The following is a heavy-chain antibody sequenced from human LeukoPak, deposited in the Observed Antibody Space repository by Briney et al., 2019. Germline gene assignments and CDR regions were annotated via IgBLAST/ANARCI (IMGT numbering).Heavy chain of an antibody. D-gene: IGHD3-22*01. CDR2: IIPIFGTA. Sequence: ASVKVSCKASGGTFSSYAISWVRQAPRQGLEWMGGIIPIFGTANYAQKFQGRVTITTDESTSTAYMELSSLRSEDTAVYYCAREARDYYDSSGPNWFDPWGQGTLVTVSS. V-gene: IGHV1-69*05. J-gene: IGHJ5*02. CDR1: GGTFSSYA. CDR3: AREARDYYDSSGPNWFDP.